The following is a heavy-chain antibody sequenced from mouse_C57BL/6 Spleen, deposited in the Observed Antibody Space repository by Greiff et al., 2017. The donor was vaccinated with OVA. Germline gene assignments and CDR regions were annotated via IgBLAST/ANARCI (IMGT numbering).Heavy chain of an antibody. CDR1: GYTFTSYW. CDR3: TRPHYYGSSYVFAY. J-gene: IGHJ3*01. D-gene: IGHD1-1*01. Sequence: EVQLQESGTVLARPGASVKMSCKTSGYTFTSYWMHWVKQRPGQGLEWIGAIYPGNSDTSYNQKFKGKAKLTAVTSASTAYMGLSSLTNEDSAVYYCTRPHYYGSSYVFAYWGQGTLVTVSA. V-gene: IGHV1-5*01. CDR2: IYPGNSDT.